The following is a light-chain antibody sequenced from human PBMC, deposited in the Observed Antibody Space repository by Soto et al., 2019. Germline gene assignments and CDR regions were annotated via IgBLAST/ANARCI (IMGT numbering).Light chain of an antibody. CDR3: CSYADRYTPV. V-gene: IGLV2-11*01. Sequence: QSALTQPRSLSGSPGQSVTISCTGTSSDIGGYDFVSWYQQHPGKAPRLIISDVDKRPSGVPDRFSGSKSGNTASLTISGLQAEDEADYYCCSYADRYTPVFGGGTKLTVL. J-gene: IGLJ2*01. CDR1: SSDIGGYDF. CDR2: DVD.